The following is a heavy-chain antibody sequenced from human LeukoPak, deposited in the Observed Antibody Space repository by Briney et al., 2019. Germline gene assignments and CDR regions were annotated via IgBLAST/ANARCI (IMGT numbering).Heavy chain of an antibody. CDR2: IKSKTDGGTT. V-gene: IGHV3-15*01. CDR1: GFTFSNAW. CDR3: TTGGAEVVDATGTDY. D-gene: IGHD2-15*01. J-gene: IGHJ4*02. Sequence: SGGSLRLSCAASGFTFSNAWMSWVRQAPGKGLEWVGRIKSKTDGGTTDYAAPVKGRFTISRDDSKNTLYLQMNSLKTEDTAVYYCTTGGAEVVDATGTDYWGQGTLVTVSS.